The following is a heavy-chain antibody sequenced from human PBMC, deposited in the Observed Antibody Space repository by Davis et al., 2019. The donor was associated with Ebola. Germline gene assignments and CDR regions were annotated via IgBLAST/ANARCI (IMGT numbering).Heavy chain of an antibody. CDR3: ARAGGDSSGPYYYYYGMDV. CDR2: ISYDGSNK. D-gene: IGHD3-22*01. V-gene: IGHV3-30*03. CDR1: GFSFRSYG. J-gene: IGHJ6*02. Sequence: PGGSLRLSCAVSGFSFRSYGMHWVRQAPGKGLEWVAVISYDGSNKYYADSVKGRFTISRDNSKNTLYLQMNSLRAEDTAVYYCARAGGDSSGPYYYYYGMDVWGQGTTVTVSS.